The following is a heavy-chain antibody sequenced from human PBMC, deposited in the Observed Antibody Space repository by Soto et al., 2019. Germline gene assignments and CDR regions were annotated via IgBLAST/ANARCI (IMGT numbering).Heavy chain of an antibody. D-gene: IGHD6-6*01. V-gene: IGHV4-34*01. CDR3: ATRQSIAARLVRGMDV. Sequence: QVQLQQWGAGLLKPSETLSLTCAVYGGSFSGYYWSWIRQPPGKGLEWIGEINHSGSTNYNPYLKSRVTTSVDTSKNQFSLKLSSVTAADTAVYSCATRQSIAARLVRGMDVWGQGTTVTVSS. CDR2: INHSGST. J-gene: IGHJ6*02. CDR1: GGSFSGYY.